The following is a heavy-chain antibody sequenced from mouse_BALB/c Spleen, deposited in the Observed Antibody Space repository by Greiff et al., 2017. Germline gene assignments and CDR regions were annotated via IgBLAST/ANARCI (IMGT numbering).Heavy chain of an antibody. V-gene: IGHV1-69*02. CDR2: IYPSDSYT. J-gene: IGHJ4*01. D-gene: IGHD2-3*01. CDR1: GYTFTSYW. Sequence: QVQLQQPGAELVRPGASVKLSCKASGYTFTSYWINWVKQRPGQGLEWIGNIYPSDSYTNYNQKFKDKATLTVDKSSSTAYMQLSSPTSEDSAVYYCTRSEDGYPYAMDYWGQGTSVTVSS. CDR3: TRSEDGYPYAMDY.